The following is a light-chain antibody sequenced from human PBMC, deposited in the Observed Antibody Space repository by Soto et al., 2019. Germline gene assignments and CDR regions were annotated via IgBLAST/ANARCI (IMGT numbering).Light chain of an antibody. V-gene: IGKV3-15*01. CDR2: GAS. J-gene: IGKJ1*01. Sequence: EIVMTQSPAALSVSPGERATLSSRARQSVGNNLAWYQKKAGQAPRLLIYGASIRATGIPARLSGSGYGTEFTLTISSLRYEAFAVYYCQQYNNWMTFGHGTKVEIK. CDR1: QSVGNN. CDR3: QQYNNWMT.